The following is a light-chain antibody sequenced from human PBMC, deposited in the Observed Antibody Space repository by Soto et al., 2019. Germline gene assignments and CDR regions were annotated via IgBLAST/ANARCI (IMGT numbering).Light chain of an antibody. J-gene: IGKJ4*01. CDR3: QQANRFPPS. CDR2: TAS. V-gene: IGKV1-12*01. Sequence: DIQMTQSPSSVSASVGDRVTITCRASQGISSWLAWYQQKPGKAPNLLIHTASSLQSGVPSRFSGSGSVTDFTLTICRLQPEDFATYYCQQANRFPPSFGGGTKVEIK. CDR1: QGISSW.